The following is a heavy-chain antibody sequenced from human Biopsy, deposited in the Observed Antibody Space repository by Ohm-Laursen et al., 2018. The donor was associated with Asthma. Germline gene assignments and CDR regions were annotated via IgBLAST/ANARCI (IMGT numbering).Heavy chain of an antibody. CDR1: YGSITSGGYY. D-gene: IGHD3-22*01. V-gene: IGHV4-31*03. CDR2: IYYSGST. J-gene: IGHJ4*02. Sequence: TLSLTCTVSYGSITSGGYYWTGIRQHPGKGLEWIGFIYYSGSTYYNPSLKSRVSISIDTSKNQFSLKLSSVTAADTAVYYCARAQDYYDSRGYYRSFDYWGQGTLVTVSS. CDR3: ARAQDYYDSRGYYRSFDY.